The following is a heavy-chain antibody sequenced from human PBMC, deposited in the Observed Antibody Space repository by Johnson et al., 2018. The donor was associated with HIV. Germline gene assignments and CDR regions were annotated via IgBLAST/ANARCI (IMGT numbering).Heavy chain of an antibody. V-gene: IGHV3-30*02. Sequence: VQLVESGGGVVQPGGSLRLSCAASGFTFSNYGMHWVRQAPGKGLEWVAFIRYDGSNKYYGDSVKGRFTISRDNSKNTLYVQMNSLRVEDTAVYYCAREKTTPDAFDIWGQGTMVTVSS. CDR2: IRYDGSNK. CDR3: AREKTTPDAFDI. CDR1: GFTFSNYG. J-gene: IGHJ3*02. D-gene: IGHD4-11*01.